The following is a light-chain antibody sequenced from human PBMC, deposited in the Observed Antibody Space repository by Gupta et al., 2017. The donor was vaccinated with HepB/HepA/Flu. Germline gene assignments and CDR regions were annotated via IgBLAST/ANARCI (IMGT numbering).Light chain of an antibody. CDR1: TLDDKY. CDR2: QDE. V-gene: IGLV3-1*01. CDR3: QTWDSSTEGVV. J-gene: IGLJ2*01. Sequence: SYELTQPPSMSVSPGQTASITCSGDTLDDKYTSWYQKKPGQSPVLVIFQDEKRPSGIPERFSGSISGNTATLTFSGTQAMDEADYYCQTWDSSTEGVVFGGGTTLTVL.